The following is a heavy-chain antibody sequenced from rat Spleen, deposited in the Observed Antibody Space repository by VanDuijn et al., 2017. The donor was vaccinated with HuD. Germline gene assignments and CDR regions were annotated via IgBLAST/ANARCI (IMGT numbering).Heavy chain of an antibody. D-gene: IGHD1-2*01. J-gene: IGHJ3*01. CDR1: GFTFSDYY. V-gene: IGHV5-29*01. CDR2: ISHDGSST. Sequence: EVQLVESDGGLVQPGRSLKLSCAASGFTFSDYYMAWVRQAPTKGLEWVATISHDGSSTYYRDSVKGRLTISRENAKSTLHLQMDSLRSEDMATYYCARLYYSSWFAYWGQGTLVTVSS. CDR3: ARLYYSSWFAY.